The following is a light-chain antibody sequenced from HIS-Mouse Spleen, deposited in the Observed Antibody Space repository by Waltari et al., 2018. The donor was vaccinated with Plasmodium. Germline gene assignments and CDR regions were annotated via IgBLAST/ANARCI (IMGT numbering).Light chain of an antibody. CDR1: ALPKKY. J-gene: IGLJ3*02. CDR2: EDS. V-gene: IGLV3-10*01. CDR3: YSTDSSGNHRV. Sequence: SYELTQPPSVSVSPGQTARITCSGDALPKKYAYWYQQKSGQAPVLVISEDSKRPAGIPGRFAGSSSGTMATCTISGAQVEDEADYYCYSTDSSGNHRVFGGGTKLTVL.